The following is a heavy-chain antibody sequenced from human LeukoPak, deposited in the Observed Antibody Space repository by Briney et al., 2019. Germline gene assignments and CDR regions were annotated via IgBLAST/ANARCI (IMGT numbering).Heavy chain of an antibody. CDR3: ARGQVVPAATVDY. D-gene: IGHD2-2*01. Sequence: SETLSLTCTVSRGSISSNGYYWGWIRQPPGKGLEWIGSFYYTGSTFYSPSLKSRATISVDTSKNQFSLKLSSVTAADTAVYYCARGQVVPAATVDYWGQGTLVTVSS. CDR1: RGSISSNGYY. CDR2: FYYTGST. V-gene: IGHV4-39*07. J-gene: IGHJ4*02.